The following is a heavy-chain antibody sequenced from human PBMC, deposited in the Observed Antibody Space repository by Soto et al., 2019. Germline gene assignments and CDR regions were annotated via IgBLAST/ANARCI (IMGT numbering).Heavy chain of an antibody. J-gene: IGHJ4*02. D-gene: IGHD3-10*01. CDR2: IWYDGSNK. V-gene: IGHV3-33*01. CDR1: GFTFSSYG. Sequence: QVQLVESGGGVVQPGRSLRLSCAASGFTFSSYGMHWVRQAPGKGLEWVAVIWYDGSNKYYADSVKGRFTISRDNSKNTLYLQMNCLRAEDTAVYYCARTHYYGSGSNFDYWGQGTLVTVSS. CDR3: ARTHYYGSGSNFDY.